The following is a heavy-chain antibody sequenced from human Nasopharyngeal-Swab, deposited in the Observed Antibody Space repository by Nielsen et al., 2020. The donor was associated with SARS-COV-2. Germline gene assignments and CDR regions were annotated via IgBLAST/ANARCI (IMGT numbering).Heavy chain of an antibody. V-gene: IGHV3-21*01. Sequence: GGSLRLSCVTSGFTFNMYSMHWVRQAPGKGLEWVSSISSSSNYIYYGDSVKGRFTISRDNTQKSLYLEMNSLRVEDTAVYYCARVGLSDWYFDLWGRGTLVTVSS. CDR3: ARVGLSDWYFDL. CDR1: GFTFNMYS. J-gene: IGHJ2*01. CDR2: ISSSSNYI. D-gene: IGHD3-3*02.